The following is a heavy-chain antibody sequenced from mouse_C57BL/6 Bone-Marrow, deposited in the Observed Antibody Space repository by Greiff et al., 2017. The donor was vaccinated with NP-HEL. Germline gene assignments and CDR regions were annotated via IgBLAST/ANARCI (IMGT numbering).Heavy chain of an antibody. Sequence: LQESGAELARPGASVKLSCKASGYTFTSYGISWVKQRTGQGLEWIGEIYPRSGNTYYNEKFKGKATLTADKSSSTAYMELRSLTSEDSAVYFCARRNYYGSSPYYFDDWGQGTTLTVSS. CDR2: IYPRSGNT. D-gene: IGHD1-1*01. V-gene: IGHV1-81*01. J-gene: IGHJ2*01. CDR1: GYTFTSYG. CDR3: ARRNYYGSSPYYFDD.